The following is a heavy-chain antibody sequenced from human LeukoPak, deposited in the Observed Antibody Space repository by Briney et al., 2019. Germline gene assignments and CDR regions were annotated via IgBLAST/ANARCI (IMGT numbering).Heavy chain of an antibody. Sequence: GGSLRLSCAASGFTFSSYAMHWVRQAPGKGLEWVAVISYDGSNKYYADSVKGRFTISRDNSKNTLYLQMNSLRAEDTAVYYCARDLGAAAGMGRVRGEFDYWGQGTPVTVSS. CDR2: ISYDGSNK. CDR1: GFTFSSYA. CDR3: ARDLGAAAGMGRVRGEFDY. J-gene: IGHJ4*02. D-gene: IGHD6-13*01. V-gene: IGHV3-30-3*01.